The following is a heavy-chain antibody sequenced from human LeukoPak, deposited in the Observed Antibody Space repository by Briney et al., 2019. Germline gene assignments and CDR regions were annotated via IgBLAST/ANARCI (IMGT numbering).Heavy chain of an antibody. V-gene: IGHV4-59*01. CDR3: ARDGEYCSGGSCYSDY. J-gene: IGHJ4*02. CDR2: IYYSGST. CDR1: GGSISSYY. D-gene: IGHD2-15*01. Sequence: SETLSLTCTVSGGSISSYYWSWIRQPPGKGLEWIGYIYYSGSTNYNPSLKSRVTISVDTSKNQFSLKLSSVTAADTAVYYCARDGEYCSGGSCYSDYWGQGTLVTVSS.